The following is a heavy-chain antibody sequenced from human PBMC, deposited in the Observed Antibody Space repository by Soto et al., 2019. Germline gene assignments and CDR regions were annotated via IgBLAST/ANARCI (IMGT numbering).Heavy chain of an antibody. CDR3: ARVRKYNWFDP. Sequence: GGSLRLSCAASGFTFSSYSMNWVRQAPGKGLEWVSYISSSSSTIYYADSVKGRFTISRDNAKNSLYLQMNSLRAEDTAVYYCARVRKYNWFDPWGQGTLVTVSS. CDR2: ISSSSSTI. V-gene: IGHV3-48*01. J-gene: IGHJ5*02. CDR1: GFTFSSYS.